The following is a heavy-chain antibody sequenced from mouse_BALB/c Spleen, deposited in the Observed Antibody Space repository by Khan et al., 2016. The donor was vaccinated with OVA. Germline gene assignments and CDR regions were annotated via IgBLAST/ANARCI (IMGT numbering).Heavy chain of an antibody. CDR2: ISYSGST. CDR1: GDSITSGY. CDR3: AIYNGNDYAMDY. V-gene: IGHV3-8*02. Sequence: EVQLQESGPSLVKPSQSLSLSCSVTGDSITSGYWNWIRKFPGNKLEYMGYISYSGSTYYNPSLKSRIAITRDTSKNQYNLQLNSVTTEDTDTYYGAIYNGNDYAMDYWGQRTSVTVFS. J-gene: IGHJ4*01.